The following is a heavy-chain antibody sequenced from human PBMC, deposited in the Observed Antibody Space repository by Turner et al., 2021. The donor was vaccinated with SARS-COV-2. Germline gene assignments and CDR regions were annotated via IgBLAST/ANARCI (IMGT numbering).Heavy chain of an antibody. V-gene: IGHV4-59*01. D-gene: IGHD3-16*01. Sequence: QVQLQESGPGLVKPSETLSLTCTVSGGSISSYYWSWIRQPPGKGLEWIGDIYYSGSTNYNPSLKSRVTISVDTSKNQFSLKLSSVTAADTAVYYCARDPGEGSFDYWGQGTLVTVSS. CDR2: IYYSGST. J-gene: IGHJ4*02. CDR3: ARDPGEGSFDY. CDR1: GGSISSYY.